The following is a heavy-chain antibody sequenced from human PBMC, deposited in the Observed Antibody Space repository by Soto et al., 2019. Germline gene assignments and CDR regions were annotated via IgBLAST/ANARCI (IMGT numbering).Heavy chain of an antibody. V-gene: IGHV3-21*01. CDR1: GFTFSSYS. Sequence: GSLRLSCAASGFTFSSYSMNWVRQAPGKGLEWVSSISSSSSYIYYADSVKGRFTISRDNAKNSLYLQMNSLRAEDTAVYYCARGGLAAAGRFDPWGQGTLVTVSS. CDR3: ARGGLAAAGRFDP. J-gene: IGHJ5*02. CDR2: ISSSSSYI. D-gene: IGHD6-13*01.